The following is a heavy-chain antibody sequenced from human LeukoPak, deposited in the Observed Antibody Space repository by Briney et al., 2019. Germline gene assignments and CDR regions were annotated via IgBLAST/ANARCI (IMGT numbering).Heavy chain of an antibody. V-gene: IGHV3-9*01. CDR1: GFTFDDYA. Sequence: QAGGSLRLSCAASGFTFDDYAMHWVRQAPGKGLEWVSGISWNSGSIGYADSVKGRFTISRDNAKNSLYLQMNSLRVEDTAVYYCARCTTGRTFGSLREIKRSREIDYWGQGTLVTVSS. CDR2: ISWNSGSI. CDR3: ARCTTGRTFGSLREIKRSREIDY. D-gene: IGHD1-1*01. J-gene: IGHJ4*02.